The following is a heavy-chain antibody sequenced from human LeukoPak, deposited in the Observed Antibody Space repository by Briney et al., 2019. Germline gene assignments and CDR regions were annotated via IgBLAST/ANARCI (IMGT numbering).Heavy chain of an antibody. CDR2: IYHSGST. Sequence: SETLSLTCTVSGGSISSYYWGWIRQAPGKGLEWIATIYHSGSTYYNPSLQSRVTISLDTSKNQFSLKLRSLTAADTAVYFCARDGLGFDTSGFSRWGQGTLVTVSS. CDR3: ARDGLGFDTSGFSR. J-gene: IGHJ4*02. D-gene: IGHD3-3*01. CDR1: GGSISSYY. V-gene: IGHV4-39*07.